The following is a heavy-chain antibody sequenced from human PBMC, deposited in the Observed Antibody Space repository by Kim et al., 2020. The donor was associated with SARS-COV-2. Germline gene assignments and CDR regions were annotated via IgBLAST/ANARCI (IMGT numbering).Heavy chain of an antibody. J-gene: IGHJ3*02. CDR2: IYYSGST. V-gene: IGHV4-59*13. CDR1: GGSISSYY. D-gene: IGHD1-26*01. CDR3: ARDLRESFGAFDI. Sequence: SETLSLTCTVSGGSISSYYWSWIRQPPGKGLEWIGYIYYSGSTNYNPSLKSRVTISVDTSKNQFSLKLSSVTAADTAVYYCARDLRESFGAFDIWGQGTMVTVSS.